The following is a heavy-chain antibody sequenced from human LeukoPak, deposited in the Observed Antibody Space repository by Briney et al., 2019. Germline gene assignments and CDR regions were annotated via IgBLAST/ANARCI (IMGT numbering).Heavy chain of an antibody. CDR3: AKARNVLRYFDWLVDY. D-gene: IGHD3-9*01. V-gene: IGHV3-23*01. Sequence: GGSLRLSCAASGFTFSSYAMSWVRQAPGKGLEWVSAISGSGGSTYYADSVKGRFTISRDNSKNTRYLQMNSLRAEDTAVYYCAKARNVLRYFDWLVDYWGQGTLVTVSS. J-gene: IGHJ4*02. CDR2: ISGSGGST. CDR1: GFTFSSYA.